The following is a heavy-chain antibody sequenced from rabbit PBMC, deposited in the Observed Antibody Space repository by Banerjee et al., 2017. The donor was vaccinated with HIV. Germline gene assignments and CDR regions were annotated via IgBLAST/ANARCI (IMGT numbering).Heavy chain of an antibody. Sequence: QEQLKESGGDLVKPGASLTLTCKASGLDFSSSYWICWVRQAPGKGLEWIACIETVSGSTYYASWAKGRFTITRNTNLNTVTLQMSSLTVADTATYFCARNPWADSKLWGQGTLVTVS. V-gene: IGHV1S45*01. J-gene: IGHJ3*01. D-gene: IGHD4-2*01. CDR1: GLDFSSSYW. CDR2: IETVSGST. CDR3: ARNPWADSKL.